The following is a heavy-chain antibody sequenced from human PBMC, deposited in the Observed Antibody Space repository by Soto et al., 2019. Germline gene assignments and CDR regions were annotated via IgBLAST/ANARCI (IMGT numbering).Heavy chain of an antibody. J-gene: IGHJ6*02. CDR2: IYSGGST. Sequence: EVHLVESGGGLVQPGGSLRLSCAASGFTVSTNFMTWVRQAPGKGLEWVSVIYSGGSTFYADSVKGRFTITRDNSENTLYFQMNSLRAEDTAVYYCARAKMQLWPNYYDDGLDVWGQGTTVTVSS. V-gene: IGHV3-66*01. D-gene: IGHD5-18*01. CDR1: GFTVSTNF. CDR3: ARAKMQLWPNYYDDGLDV.